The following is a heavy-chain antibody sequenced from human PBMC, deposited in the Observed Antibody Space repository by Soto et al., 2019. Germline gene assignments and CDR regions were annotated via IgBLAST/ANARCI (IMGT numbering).Heavy chain of an antibody. J-gene: IGHJ6*02. CDR3: ARVDWFEENQVYSYGMDV. V-gene: IGHV4-59*01. CDR2: IYYSGST. CDR1: GVSISSYD. D-gene: IGHD3-10*01. Sequence: QVQLQESGPGLVKPSETLSLTCTVSGVSISSYDWTWIRQPPGKALEWIGYIYYSGSTNYNPSLKSRVTISIDTSKNQFSLRLISVTAADTAVYYCARVDWFEENQVYSYGMDVWGQGTTVTVSS.